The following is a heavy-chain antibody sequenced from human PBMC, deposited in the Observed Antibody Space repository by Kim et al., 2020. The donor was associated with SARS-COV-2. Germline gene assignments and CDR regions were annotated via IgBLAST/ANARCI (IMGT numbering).Heavy chain of an antibody. CDR2: INHSGST. D-gene: IGHD3-9*01. J-gene: IGHJ5*01. V-gene: IGHV4-34*01. CDR3: ARGVYYDILTGYYPANWF. CDR1: GGSFSGYY. Sequence: SETLSLTCAVYGGSFSGYYWSWIRQPPGKGLEWIGEINHSGSTNYNPSLKSRVTISVDTSKNQFSLKLSSVTAADTAVYYCARGVYYDILTGYYPANWF.